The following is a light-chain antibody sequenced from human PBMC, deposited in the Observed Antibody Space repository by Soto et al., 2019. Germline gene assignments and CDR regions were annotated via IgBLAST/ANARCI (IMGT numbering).Light chain of an antibody. J-gene: IGLJ1*01. Sequence: QSVLTQPRSVSGSPGQSVTISCTGTSSDVGGYNYVSWYQQHPGQAPKLMIYDVSKWPSGVPDRFSGSKSGNTASLTISGLQAEDEADYYCCSYAGSYTFEVFGTGTKVTVL. CDR3: CSYAGSYTFEV. CDR1: SSDVGGYNY. V-gene: IGLV2-11*01. CDR2: DVS.